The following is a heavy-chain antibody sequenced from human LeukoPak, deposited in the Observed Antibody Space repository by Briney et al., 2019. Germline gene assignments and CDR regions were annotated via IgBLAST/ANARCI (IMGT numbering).Heavy chain of an antibody. CDR3: AKSPRYSSSSGFDY. CDR2: ISGSGGST. V-gene: IGHV3-23*01. CDR1: GFTFSSYA. Sequence: GGSLRLSCAASGFTFSSYAMSWVRQAPGKRLEWVSAISGSGGSTYYADSVKGRFTISRDNSKNTLYLQMNSLRAEDTAVYYCAKSPRYSSSSGFDYWGQGTLVTVSS. J-gene: IGHJ4*02. D-gene: IGHD6-6*01.